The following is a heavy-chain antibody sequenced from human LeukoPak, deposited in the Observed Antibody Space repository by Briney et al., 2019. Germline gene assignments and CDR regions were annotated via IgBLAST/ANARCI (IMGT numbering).Heavy chain of an antibody. CDR2: IKSKTDGGTT. J-gene: IGHJ4*02. CDR1: GFTFSNAW. Sequence: GGSLRLSCAASGFTFSNAWMSWVRQAPGKGREWVGRIKSKTDGGTTDYAAPVKGRFTISRDDSKNTLYLQMNSLRAEDTAVYYCARTKGAHYGDYTFDYWGQGTLVTVSS. V-gene: IGHV3-15*01. D-gene: IGHD4-17*01. CDR3: ARTKGAHYGDYTFDY.